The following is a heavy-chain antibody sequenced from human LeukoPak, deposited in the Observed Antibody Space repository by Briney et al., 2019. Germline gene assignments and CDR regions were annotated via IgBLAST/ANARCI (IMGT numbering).Heavy chain of an antibody. J-gene: IGHJ4*02. V-gene: IGHV4-31*03. D-gene: IGHD3-9*01. CDR3: ARDNGTYDILTGFDY. Sequence: SETLSLTCTVSGVSISSGGYYWSWIRQHPGKGLEWIGYIYYSGSTYYNPSLKSRVTISVDTSKNQFSLKLSSVTAADTAVYYCARDNGTYDILTGFDYWGQGTLVTVSS. CDR2: IYYSGST. CDR1: GVSISSGGYY.